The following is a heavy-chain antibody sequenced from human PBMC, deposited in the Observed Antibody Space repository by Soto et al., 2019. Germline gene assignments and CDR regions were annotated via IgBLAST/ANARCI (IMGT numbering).Heavy chain of an antibody. CDR1: GFTFSRQA. V-gene: IGHV3-33*01. D-gene: IGHD2-15*01. CDR3: ATGFLGLCTGGNCPLDY. J-gene: IGHJ4*01. CDR2: IWYHGIDK. Sequence: QVQLVESGGGVVQPERSLRLSCAASGFTFSRQAMHWVRQAPGRGLEWVAVIWYHGIDKYYADSVKGRFTISRDNSKNTVYLQMSSLRGEDTAVYYCATGFLGLCTGGNCPLDYWGHGTLVTVSS.